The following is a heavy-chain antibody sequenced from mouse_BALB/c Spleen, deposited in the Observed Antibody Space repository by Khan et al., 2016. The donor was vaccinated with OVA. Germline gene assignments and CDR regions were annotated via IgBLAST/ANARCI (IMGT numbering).Heavy chain of an antibody. CDR3: ARDYYCNWYSDV. V-gene: IGHV3-1*02. CDR2: IHYSGST. D-gene: IGHD1-1*01. J-gene: IGHJ1*01. CDR1: GYSFTSGYS. Sequence: VQLQQSGPDLVKPSQSLSLTCTVTGYSFTSGYSWHWIRQFPGNKLQWMGYIHYSGSTNFTPSLKSRLSINRDTSKNPSFLQLNSLTTEDTATYDYARDYYCNWYSDVWGAGTTVTVSS.